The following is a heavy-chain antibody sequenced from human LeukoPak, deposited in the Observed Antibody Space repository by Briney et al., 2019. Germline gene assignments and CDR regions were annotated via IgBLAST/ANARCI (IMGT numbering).Heavy chain of an antibody. V-gene: IGHV5-51*01. D-gene: IGHD6-19*01. J-gene: IGHJ5*02. CDR3: ARFDSSGGNNWFDP. Sequence: GESLKISCKGSGYIFKSYWIGWVRQMPGKGLEWMGIIYPDDSDTRYSPSFQGQVTISADKSITTAYLQWSSLKASDTAMYYCARFDSSGGNNWFDPWGQGTLVTASS. CDR2: IYPDDSDT. CDR1: GYIFKSYW.